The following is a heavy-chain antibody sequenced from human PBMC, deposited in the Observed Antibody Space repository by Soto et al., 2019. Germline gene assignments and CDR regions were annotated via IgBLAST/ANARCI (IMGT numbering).Heavy chain of an antibody. CDR2: INPNSGGT. J-gene: IGHJ6*02. D-gene: IGHD3-22*01. V-gene: IGHV1-2*02. CDR3: ARAGNAYYHDSSGYRSRYYYGMDV. Sequence: ASVKVSCKASGYTFTGYYMHWVRQAPGQGLEWMGWINPNSGGTNYEQKFQGRVTMTRDTSISTAYMELSRLRSDDTAVYYCARAGNAYYHDSSGYRSRYYYGMDVWGQGTTVTVSS. CDR1: GYTFTGYY.